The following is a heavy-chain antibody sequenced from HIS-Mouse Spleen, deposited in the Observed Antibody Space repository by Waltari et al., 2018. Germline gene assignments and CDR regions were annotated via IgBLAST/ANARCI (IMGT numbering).Heavy chain of an antibody. D-gene: IGHD6-13*01. Sequence: QLQLQESGPGLVKPSETLSLPCTVAVGPISSSSHYWGLIRQPPGKGLEWIGSIDYSGSTYYTPSLKSRVTISVDTSKNQFALKLSSVTAADTAVYYCAREIPYSSSWYDWYFDLWGRGTLVTVSS. CDR2: IDYSGST. J-gene: IGHJ2*01. CDR3: AREIPYSSSWYDWYFDL. V-gene: IGHV4-39*07. CDR1: VGPISSSSHY.